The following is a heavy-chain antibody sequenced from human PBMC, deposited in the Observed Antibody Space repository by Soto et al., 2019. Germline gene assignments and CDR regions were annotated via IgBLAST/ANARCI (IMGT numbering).Heavy chain of an antibody. J-gene: IGHJ6*02. CDR1: GFTFSDYY. Sequence: QVQLVESGGGLVKPGGSLRLSCAASGFTFSDYYMSWIRQAPGKGLEWVSYISSSSSYTNYADSVKGRFTISIDNAKNPLSLQMNSLRAEDPAVYYCAREVGGERATAYGMDVWGQGTTVTVSS. CDR2: ISSSSSYT. CDR3: AREVGGERATAYGMDV. V-gene: IGHV3-11*06. D-gene: IGHD3-16*01.